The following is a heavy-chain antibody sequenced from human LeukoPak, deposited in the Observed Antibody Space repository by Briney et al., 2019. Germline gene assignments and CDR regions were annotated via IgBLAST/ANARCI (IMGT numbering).Heavy chain of an antibody. CDR2: IIPIFGTA. Sequence: GASVKVSCKASGGTFSSYAISWVRQAPGQGLEWMGGIIPIFGTANYAQKFQGRVTITTDESTSTAYMELSSLRSEDTAVYYCARVFVLTGHIDYWGQGTLVTVSS. V-gene: IGHV1-69*05. D-gene: IGHD3-9*01. CDR1: GGTFSSYA. CDR3: ARVFVLTGHIDY. J-gene: IGHJ4*02.